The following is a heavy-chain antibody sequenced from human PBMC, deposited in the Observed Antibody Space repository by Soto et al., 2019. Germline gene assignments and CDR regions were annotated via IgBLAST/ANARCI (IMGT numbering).Heavy chain of an antibody. CDR2: MWFDGSKK. D-gene: IGHD3-16*01. CDR1: GFTFDTYV. CDR3: ARGARDFDY. V-gene: IGHV3-33*01. J-gene: IGHJ4*02. Sequence: GPLLLSCSASGFTFDTYVMHWVRQAPGKGLEWVALMWFDGSKKYYGDSVRGRFTISRDNSKNTLYLQMNSLRAEDTAVYYCARGARDFDYWGQGTLVTVYS.